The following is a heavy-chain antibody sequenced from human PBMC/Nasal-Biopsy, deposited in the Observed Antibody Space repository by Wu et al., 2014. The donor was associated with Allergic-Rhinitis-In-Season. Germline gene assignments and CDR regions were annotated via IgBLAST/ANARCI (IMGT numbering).Heavy chain of an antibody. D-gene: IGHD6-19*01. CDR2: LHHSGAT. Sequence: TLSLTCTFSGGSIRDYYWTWIRQPAGKGLECLGRLHHSGATTFNPSLMSRVTMSMDTSRNQFSLRLSSLTAADTATYYCARIPPRETSGWGDAFDMWGQGTLVTVSS. J-gene: IGHJ3*02. CDR3: ARIPPRETSGWGDAFDM. CDR1: GGSIRDYY. V-gene: IGHV4-4*07.